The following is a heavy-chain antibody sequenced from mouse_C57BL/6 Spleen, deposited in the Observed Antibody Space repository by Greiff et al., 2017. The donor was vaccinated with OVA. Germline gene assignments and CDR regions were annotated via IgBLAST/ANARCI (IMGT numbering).Heavy chain of an antibody. CDR2: ISSGSSTI. J-gene: IGHJ4*01. CDR3: ARQRVYAMDY. CDR1: GFTFSDYG. V-gene: IGHV5-17*01. Sequence: EVKLVESGGGLVKPGGSLKLSCAASGFTFSDYGMHWVRQAPEKGLEWVAYISSGSSTIYYADTVKGRFTISRDNAKNTLFLQMTSLRSEDTAMYYCARQRVYAMDYWGQGTSVTVSS.